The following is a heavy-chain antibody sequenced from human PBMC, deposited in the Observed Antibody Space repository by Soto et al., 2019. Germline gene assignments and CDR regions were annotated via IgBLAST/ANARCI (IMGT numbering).Heavy chain of an antibody. Sequence: ERQLVESGGGLVQSGGSLKLSCAASGFTLSGSDIHWVRQASGKWLEWVGRIRTKSNNFATSYAESVRGRFTISRDDSDNTASLQMSSLKTEDTAIYYCSRHQEGRSMVFYGMDVWGQGTTVTVSS. V-gene: IGHV3-73*02. D-gene: IGHD3-10*01. J-gene: IGHJ6*02. CDR2: IRTKSNNFAT. CDR1: GFTLSGSD. CDR3: SRHQEGRSMVFYGMDV.